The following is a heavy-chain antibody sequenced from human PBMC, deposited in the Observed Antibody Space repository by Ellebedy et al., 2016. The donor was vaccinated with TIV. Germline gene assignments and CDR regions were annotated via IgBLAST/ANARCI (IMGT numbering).Heavy chain of an antibody. D-gene: IGHD2-21*02. CDR1: GFNVSYNY. CDR2: IDRGGST. Sequence: PGGSLRLSCAASGFNVSYNYMSWVRQAPGKGLEWVSVIDRGGSTYYVDSLRGRFTISRDISKNTLYLQMNSLTAEETAIYYCARERFKMLTASGMGWYFDLWGHGTLVTVSP. CDR3: ARERFKMLTASGMGWYFDL. V-gene: IGHV3-53*01. J-gene: IGHJ2*01.